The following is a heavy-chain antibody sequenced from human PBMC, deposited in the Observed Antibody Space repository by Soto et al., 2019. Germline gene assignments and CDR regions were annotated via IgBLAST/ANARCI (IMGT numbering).Heavy chain of an antibody. V-gene: IGHV3-15*01. Sequence: PGGSLRLSCAASGFTFSNAWMSWVRQAPGKGLEWVGRIKSKTDGGTTDYAAPVKGRFTISRDDSKNTLYLQMNSLKTEDTAVYYCTTASVVPAGYYYGMDVWGQGTTVTVSS. CDR1: GFTFSNAW. CDR2: IKSKTDGGTT. CDR3: TTASVVPAGYYYGMDV. J-gene: IGHJ6*02. D-gene: IGHD2-2*01.